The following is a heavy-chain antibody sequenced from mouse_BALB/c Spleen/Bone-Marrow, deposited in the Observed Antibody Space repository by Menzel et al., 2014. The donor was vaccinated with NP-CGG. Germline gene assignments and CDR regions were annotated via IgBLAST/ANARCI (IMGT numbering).Heavy chain of an antibody. V-gene: IGHV2-2*02. CDR1: GFSLTSYG. CDR2: IWSGGST. D-gene: IGHD4-1*01. CDR3: ASNWDYTMDY. Sequence: QVQLKQSGPGLVQPSQSLSITCTVSGFSLTSYGVHWVRQSPGKGLEWLGVIWSGGSTDYNAAFISRLSITKYNSKSQVFFKMNSLQANDTAIYYCASNWDYTMDYWGQGTSVTVSS. J-gene: IGHJ4*01.